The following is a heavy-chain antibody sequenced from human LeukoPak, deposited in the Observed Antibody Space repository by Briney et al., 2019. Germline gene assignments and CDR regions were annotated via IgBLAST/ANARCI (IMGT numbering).Heavy chain of an antibody. CDR1: GDSISNSNW. CDR3: ARVRVIDWGSSYFDY. D-gene: IGHD3-9*01. Sequence: PSGTLSLTCAVSGDSISNSNWWSWVRQPPGKGLEWIGYIFHTGSTNYNPPLKSRVTISVDKSKNQFSLRLISVTAADTAVYFCARVRVIDWGSSYFDYWGQGNLVTVSS. CDR2: IFHTGST. J-gene: IGHJ4*02. V-gene: IGHV4-4*02.